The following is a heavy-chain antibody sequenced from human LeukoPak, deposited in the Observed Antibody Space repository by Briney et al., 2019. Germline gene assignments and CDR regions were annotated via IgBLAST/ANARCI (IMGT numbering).Heavy chain of an antibody. V-gene: IGHV1-2*06. D-gene: IGHD6-13*01. CDR2: INPNSGGT. CDR1: GYTFTGYY. CDR3: ARARPQLVYLYYYYYYGMDV. Sequence: ASVTVSCTASGYTFTGYYMHWVRQAPGQGLEWMGRINPNSGGTNYAQKFQGRVTMTRNTSISTAYMELSSLRSEDTAVYYCARARPQLVYLYYYYYYGMDVWGQGTTVTVSS. J-gene: IGHJ6*02.